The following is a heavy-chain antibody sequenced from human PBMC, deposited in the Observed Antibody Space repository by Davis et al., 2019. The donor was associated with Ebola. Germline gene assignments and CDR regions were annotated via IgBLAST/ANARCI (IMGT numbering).Heavy chain of an antibody. J-gene: IGHJ4*02. CDR3: VRGGITNFFHSASYWRADQ. V-gene: IGHV3-23*01. D-gene: IGHD2-21*01. CDR2: FGTGGDT. CDR1: GFIFRNYV. Sequence: GGSLRLSCETSGFIFRNYVMSWVRQAPGKGLEWVSTFGTGGDTYYADSVKGRFAISRDNSRGTLYLQMNSLRAEDTAVYYCVRGGITNFFHSASYWRADQWGQGTLVTVSS.